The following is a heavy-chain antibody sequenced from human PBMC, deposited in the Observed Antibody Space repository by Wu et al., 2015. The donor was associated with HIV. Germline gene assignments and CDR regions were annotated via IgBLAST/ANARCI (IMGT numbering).Heavy chain of an antibody. J-gene: IGHJ3*02. D-gene: IGHD3-22*01. CDR2: ISAYNGNT. V-gene: IGHV1-18*01. CDR3: AREYYDSSGYYYGDAFDI. CDR1: GYTFTSYG. Sequence: QVQLVQSGAEVKKPGASVKVSCKASGYTFTSYGISWVRQAPGQGLEWMGWISAYNGNTNYAQKLQGRVTMTTDTSTSTAYMELRSLRSGDTAVYYCAREYYDSSGYYYGDAFDIWGQGTMVTVSS.